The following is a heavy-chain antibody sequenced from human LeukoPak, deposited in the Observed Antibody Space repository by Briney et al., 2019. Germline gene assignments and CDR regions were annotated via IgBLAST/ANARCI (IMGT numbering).Heavy chain of an antibody. CDR3: ARAPGSCRGGACYRHFDS. CDR1: GGTFSSYA. CDR2: IIPIFGTA. V-gene: IGHV1-69*06. J-gene: IGHJ4*02. Sequence: SVKVSCKASGGTFSSYAISWVRQAPGQGLEWMGGIIPIFGTANYAQKFQGRVTITADKSTSTAYMELSSLRSEDTAVYYCARAPGSCRGGACYRHFDSWGQGTLVTVSS. D-gene: IGHD2-15*01.